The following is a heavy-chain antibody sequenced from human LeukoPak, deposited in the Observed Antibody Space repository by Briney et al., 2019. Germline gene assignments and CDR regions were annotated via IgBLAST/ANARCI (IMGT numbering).Heavy chain of an antibody. J-gene: IGHJ4*02. D-gene: IGHD6-13*01. CDR2: TYYRSKWYD. Sequence: PSQTLSLTCAISGDSVSSNSAAWNWIRQSPSRGLEWLGRTYYRSKWYDDYAVSVKSRITFNPDTSKNQFSLRLNSETAEDTAVYYCAREYSSNWDFDYWGQGTLVTVSS. V-gene: IGHV6-1*01. CDR1: GDSVSSNSAA. CDR3: AREYSSNWDFDY.